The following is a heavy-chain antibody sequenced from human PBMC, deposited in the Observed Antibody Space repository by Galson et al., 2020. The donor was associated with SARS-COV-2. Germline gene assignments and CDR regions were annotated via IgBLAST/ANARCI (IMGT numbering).Heavy chain of an antibody. V-gene: IGHV3-30*09. CDR1: GFTFRRYA. CDR3: ARDGADVTRGISVPGMPGY. Sequence: GGSMRLSCTVSGFTFRRYAMHWVRQAPGKGLEWVAFISDDGSKQYYADPVKGRFAISRDNSKDTLWLQMNSLRTEDTALYFCARDGADVTRGISVPGMPGYWGQGTRVSVSS. CDR2: ISDDGSKQ. J-gene: IGHJ4*02. D-gene: IGHD6-19*01.